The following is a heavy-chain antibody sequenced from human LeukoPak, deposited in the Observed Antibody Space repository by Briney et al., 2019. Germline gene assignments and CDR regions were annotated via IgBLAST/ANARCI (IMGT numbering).Heavy chain of an antibody. D-gene: IGHD3-3*02. J-gene: IGHJ5*02. CDR2: INHSGNT. Sequence: PSETLSLTCAVSGYSISSGYYWGWIRQPPGKGLEWIGSINHSGNTYYNPSLKSRVTISVDTSKNQFSLKLSSVTAADTAVYYCARGHFAWFDPWGQGTLATVSS. CDR3: ARGHFAWFDP. CDR1: GYSISSGYY. V-gene: IGHV4-38-2*01.